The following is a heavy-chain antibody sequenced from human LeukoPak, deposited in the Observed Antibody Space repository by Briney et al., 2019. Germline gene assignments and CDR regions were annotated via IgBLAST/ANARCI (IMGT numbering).Heavy chain of an antibody. CDR1: GFTFSRYS. Sequence: GGSLGLSCAASGFTFSRYSMFWFRQVPGEGLVPVSRVSDDGKTTLYADSVKGRFTTSRDNAKNTVYLQMTSLRVEDTAVYFCAAGGRSGYWGQGTLVTVSS. CDR2: VSDDGKTT. J-gene: IGHJ4*02. CDR3: AAGGRSGY. V-gene: IGHV3-74*01.